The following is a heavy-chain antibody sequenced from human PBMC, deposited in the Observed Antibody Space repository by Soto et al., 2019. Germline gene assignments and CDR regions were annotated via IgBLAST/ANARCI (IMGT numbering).Heavy chain of an antibody. D-gene: IGHD1-26*01. Sequence: PVKVSCKASGGTFSSYAISSVRQAPGQGLEWMGGIIPIFGTANYAQKFQGRVTITADESTSTAYMELSSLRSEDTAVYYCARVWELRKDYAFDIWGQGTMVTVSS. V-gene: IGHV1-69*13. J-gene: IGHJ3*02. CDR2: IIPIFGTA. CDR3: ARVWELRKDYAFDI. CDR1: GGTFSSYA.